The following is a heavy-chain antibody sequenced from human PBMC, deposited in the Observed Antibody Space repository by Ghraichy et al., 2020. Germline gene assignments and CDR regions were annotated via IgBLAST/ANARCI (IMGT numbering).Heavy chain of an antibody. D-gene: IGHD3-3*01. CDR1: GFTFGDYA. CDR2: IRSKAYGGTT. CDR3: TRYFWSGYIHAFDI. V-gene: IGHV3-49*03. J-gene: IGHJ3*02. Sequence: GGSLRLSCTASGFTFGDYAMSWFRQAPGKGLEWVGFIRSKAYGGTTEYAASVKGRFTISRDDSKSIAYLQMNSLKTEDTAVYYCTRYFWSGYIHAFDIWGQGTMVTVSS.